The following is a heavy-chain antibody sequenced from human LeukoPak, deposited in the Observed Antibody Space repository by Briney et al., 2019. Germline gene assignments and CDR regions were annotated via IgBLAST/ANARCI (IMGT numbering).Heavy chain of an antibody. CDR2: IFYSGST. Sequence: SETLSLTCSVSGGSISGFYWSWIRQPPGKELQWIGSIFYSGSTNYNPSLKSRVTISVDTSKNQFSLKLSSVTAADTAVYYCARHRALADIVLVPTAMRRYGMDVWGQGTTVTVSS. CDR1: GGSISGFY. CDR3: ARHRALADIVLVPTAMRRYGMDV. D-gene: IGHD2-2*01. J-gene: IGHJ6*02. V-gene: IGHV4-59*08.